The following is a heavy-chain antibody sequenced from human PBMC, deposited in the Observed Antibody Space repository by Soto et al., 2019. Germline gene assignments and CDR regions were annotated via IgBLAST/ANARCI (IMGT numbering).Heavy chain of an antibody. D-gene: IGHD2-2*02. V-gene: IGHV5-51*01. CDR1: GYSFTSYW. CDR3: ARHVFRDCSSTSCYTGEHYYYGMDV. Sequence: PGESLKISCKGSGYSFTSYWIGWVRQMPGKGLEWMGIIYPGDSDTRYSPSFQGQVTISADKSISTAYLQWSSLKASDTAMYYCARHVFRDCSSTSCYTGEHYYYGMDVWGQGTTVTVSS. J-gene: IGHJ6*02. CDR2: IYPGDSDT.